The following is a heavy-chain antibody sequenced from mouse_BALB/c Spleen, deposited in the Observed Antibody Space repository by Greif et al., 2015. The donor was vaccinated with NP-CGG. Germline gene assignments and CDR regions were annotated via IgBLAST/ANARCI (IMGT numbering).Heavy chain of an antibody. J-gene: IGHJ3*01. D-gene: IGHD4-1*01. CDR1: GYTFTSYW. Sequence: QVHVKQSGAELAKPGASVKMSCKASGYTFTSYWMHWVKQRPGQGLEWIGYINPSTGYTEYNQKFKDKATLTADKSSSTADMQLSSLTSEGSAVYYCARREGTGTFAYWGQRTLVTVSA. V-gene: IGHV1-7*01. CDR2: INPSTGYT. CDR3: ARREGTGTFAY.